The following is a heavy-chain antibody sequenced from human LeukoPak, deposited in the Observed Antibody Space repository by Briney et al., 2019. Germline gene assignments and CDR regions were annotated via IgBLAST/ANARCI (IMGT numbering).Heavy chain of an antibody. Sequence: ASVKVSCKASGYTFTGYYIHWVRQAPGQGLEWMGWISAYNGNTNYAQKLQGRVTMTTDTSTSTAYMELRSLRSDDTAVYYCARGAIEDYYDSSGYQSSLYYFDYWGQGTLVTVSS. CDR3: ARGAIEDYYDSSGYQSSLYYFDY. V-gene: IGHV1-18*04. CDR1: GYTFTGYY. J-gene: IGHJ4*02. CDR2: ISAYNGNT. D-gene: IGHD3-22*01.